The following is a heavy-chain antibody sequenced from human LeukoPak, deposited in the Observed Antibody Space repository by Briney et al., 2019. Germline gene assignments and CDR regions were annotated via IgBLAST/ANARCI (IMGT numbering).Heavy chain of an antibody. Sequence: GGSLRLSCAASGFTFSSYEMNWVRPAPGKGLEWVSYISSSGSTIHYADSVKGRFTISRDNAKNSLYLQMNSLRAEDTAVYYCARTQYNWNVLGYFDYWGQGTLVTVSS. V-gene: IGHV3-48*03. CDR2: ISSSGSTI. J-gene: IGHJ4*02. CDR3: ARTQYNWNVLGYFDY. CDR1: GFTFSSYE. D-gene: IGHD1-1*01.